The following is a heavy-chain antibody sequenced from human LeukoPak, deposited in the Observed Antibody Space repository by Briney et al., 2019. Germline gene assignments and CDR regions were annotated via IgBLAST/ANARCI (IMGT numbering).Heavy chain of an antibody. CDR1: GFTFSTYE. CDR2: ISGSATTI. J-gene: IGHJ4*02. V-gene: IGHV3-48*03. CDR3: ARGVDY. Sequence: GGSLRLSCAASGFTFSTYEMNWVRQAPGKGLEWVSYISGSATTIYYADSVKGRFTISRDNAKNSLYLQMNSLGADDSAVYYCARGVDYWGQGTLVTVSS.